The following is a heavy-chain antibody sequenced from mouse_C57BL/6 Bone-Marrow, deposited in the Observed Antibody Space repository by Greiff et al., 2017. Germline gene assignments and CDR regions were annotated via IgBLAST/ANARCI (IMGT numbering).Heavy chain of an antibody. CDR1: GYTFTSYW. CDR3: SRGYYRYDFAY. V-gene: IGHV1-64*01. CDR2: LNTNSGRT. Sequence: QVQLKQPGAELVKPGASVKLSCTASGYTFTSYWLHWVKQRPGQGLEWIGMLNTNSGRTNYNEKFKSKATMPVAKSSSTAYMQHISLTSEDSAVYYCSRGYYRYDFAYWGQGTTLTVSS. J-gene: IGHJ2*01. D-gene: IGHD2-14*01.